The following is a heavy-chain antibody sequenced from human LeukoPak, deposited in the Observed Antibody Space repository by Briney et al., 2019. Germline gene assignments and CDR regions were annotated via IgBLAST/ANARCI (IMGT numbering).Heavy chain of an antibody. J-gene: IGHJ3*02. CDR1: GFTFNSYN. Sequence: GGSLRLSCAASGFTFNSYNMNWVRQAPGKGLEWVSYISSSSSTIYYADSVRGRFTISRDSAKTSLFLQMNSLRDEDTAVYYCARAYSSSSGRDAFDSWGLGTLVTVSS. V-gene: IGHV3-48*02. CDR2: ISSSSSTI. D-gene: IGHD6-6*01. CDR3: ARAYSSSSGRDAFDS.